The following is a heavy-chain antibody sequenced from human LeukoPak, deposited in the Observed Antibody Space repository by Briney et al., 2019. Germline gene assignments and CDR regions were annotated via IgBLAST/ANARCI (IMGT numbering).Heavy chain of an antibody. CDR3: AKDLALRDFWSGYFYN. CDR2: ISASGSAT. V-gene: IGHV3-23*01. J-gene: IGHJ4*02. Sequence: GGSLRLSCAASGFTFSSYGMNWVRQAPGKGLEWVAAISASGSATSYADSVRGRFTISRDNSKSTTYLQMNSLRAEDTAVFYCAKDLALRDFWSGYFYNWGQGIPVTCSS. CDR1: GFTFSSYG. D-gene: IGHD3-3*01.